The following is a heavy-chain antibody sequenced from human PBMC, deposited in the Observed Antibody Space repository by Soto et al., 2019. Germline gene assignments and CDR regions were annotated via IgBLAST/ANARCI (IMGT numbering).Heavy chain of an antibody. V-gene: IGHV3-13*01. J-gene: IGHJ6*02. Sequence: GGSLRLSCAASGFTFSSYDMHWVRQATGKGLEWVSAIGTAGDTYYPGSVKGRFTISRENAKNSLYLQMNSLRAGDTAVYYCARGGVAGYYGMDVWGQGTTVTVSS. CDR3: ARGGVAGYYGMDV. CDR1: GFTFSSYD. CDR2: IGTAGDT. D-gene: IGHD6-19*01.